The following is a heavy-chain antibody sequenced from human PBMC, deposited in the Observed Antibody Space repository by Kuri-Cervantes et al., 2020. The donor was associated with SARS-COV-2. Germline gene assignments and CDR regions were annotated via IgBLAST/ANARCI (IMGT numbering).Heavy chain of an antibody. CDR1: RYSFTGYY. V-gene: IGHV1-2*04. CDR3: ARSTPFRPLVVISLGGAFDI. Sequence: AVKVSFKPSRYSFTGYYMHWVRQAPGQGLEWMGWINPNSGGTNYAQKFQGWVTMTRDTSISTVYMELSRLRCDDTAVYYFARSTPFRPLVVISLGGAFDIWGQGTMVTVSS. J-gene: IGHJ3*02. CDR2: INPNSGGT. D-gene: IGHD3-22*01.